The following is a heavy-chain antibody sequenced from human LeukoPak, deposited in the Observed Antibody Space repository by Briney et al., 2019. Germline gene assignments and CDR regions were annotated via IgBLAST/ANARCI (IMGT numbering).Heavy chain of an antibody. CDR2: INPNSGGT. J-gene: IGHJ4*02. D-gene: IGHD1/OR15-1a*01. CDR1: GYTFTSYG. CDR3: ARVRWDGTTVPYYFDY. Sequence: GASVKVSCKASGYTFTSYGISWVRQAPGQGLEWMGWINPNSGGTNYAQKFQGRVTMTRDTSISTAYMELSRLRSDDTAVYYCARVRWDGTTVPYYFDYWGQGTLVTVSS. V-gene: IGHV1-2*02.